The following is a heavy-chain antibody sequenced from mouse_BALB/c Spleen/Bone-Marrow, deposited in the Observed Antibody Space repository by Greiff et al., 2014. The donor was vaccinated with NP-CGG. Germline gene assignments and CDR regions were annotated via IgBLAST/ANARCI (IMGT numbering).Heavy chain of an antibody. CDR1: GYTFTDYV. D-gene: IGHD2-1*01. V-gene: IGHV1-77*01. Sequence: VNVVESGPELVKPGTSVKMSCKASGYTFTDYVIIWVKQRTGQGLEWIGEIYPGSGSTSYNEKFKDKATLTADKSSNTTYMQLSSLTSEDSAVNFCARGGNFAAMDYWGQGTSVTVSS. J-gene: IGHJ4*01. CDR3: ARGGNFAAMDY. CDR2: IYPGSGST.